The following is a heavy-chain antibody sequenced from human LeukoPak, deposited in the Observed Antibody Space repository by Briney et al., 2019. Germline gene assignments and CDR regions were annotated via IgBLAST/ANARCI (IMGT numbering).Heavy chain of an antibody. D-gene: IGHD6-13*01. Sequence: ASVKVSCKASGGTSSSYAISWVRQAPGQGLEWMGGIIPIFGTANYAQKFQGRVTITADESTSTAYMELSSLRSEDTAVYYCARNSVAAAEFDWFDPWGQGTLVTVSS. V-gene: IGHV1-69*13. CDR3: ARNSVAAAEFDWFDP. CDR1: GGTSSSYA. CDR2: IIPIFGTA. J-gene: IGHJ5*02.